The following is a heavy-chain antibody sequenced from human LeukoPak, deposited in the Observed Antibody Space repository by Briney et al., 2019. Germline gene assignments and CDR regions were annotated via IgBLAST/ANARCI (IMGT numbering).Heavy chain of an antibody. D-gene: IGHD6-19*01. CDR1: GYTFTGYY. CDR2: INPNSGGT. V-gene: IGHV1-2*02. Sequence: PWASVKVSCKASGYTFTGYYMHWVRQAPGQGLEWMGWINPNSGGTNYAQKFQGRVTMTRDTSISTAYMELSRLRSDDTAVYYCARDTIGRIAVAGRKGNFDYWGQGTLVTVSS. J-gene: IGHJ4*02. CDR3: ARDTIGRIAVAGRKGNFDY.